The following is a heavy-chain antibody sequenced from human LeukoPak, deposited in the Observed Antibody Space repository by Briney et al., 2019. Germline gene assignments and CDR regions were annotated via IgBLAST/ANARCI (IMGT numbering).Heavy chain of an antibody. Sequence: GGSLRLSCSASGFTFSNYVMYWVRQAPGKGLECVSGISSNGGSTYYADSVKGRFTISRDNSKNTLYLQMSSLRAEDTAVYYCVKDSYDNTGYEYFQHWGQGTLVTGSS. J-gene: IGHJ1*01. D-gene: IGHD3-22*01. CDR3: VKDSYDNTGYEYFQH. CDR1: GFTFSNYV. V-gene: IGHV3-64D*08. CDR2: ISSNGGST.